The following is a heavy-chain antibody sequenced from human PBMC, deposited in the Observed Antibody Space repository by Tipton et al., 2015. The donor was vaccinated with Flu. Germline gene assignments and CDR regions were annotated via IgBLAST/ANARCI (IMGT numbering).Heavy chain of an antibody. Sequence: TLSLTCIVSGDYISDYYWNWIRQSPGGGLEWLGYIHHTGKTNQNPSLKSRLTVSVDTSRNQFSLTLNSVTAADTAVYFCARGNWGGAFDTWGLGTMVTVSS. CDR2: IHHTGKT. J-gene: IGHJ3*02. CDR3: ARGNWGGAFDT. CDR1: GDYISDYY. V-gene: IGHV4-59*01. D-gene: IGHD7-27*01.